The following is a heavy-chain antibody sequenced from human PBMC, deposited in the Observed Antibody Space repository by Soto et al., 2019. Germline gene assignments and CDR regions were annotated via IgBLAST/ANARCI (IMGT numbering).Heavy chain of an antibody. CDR2: MNPNSGNT. CDR3: ARGLSSGYDQGYYYYYMDV. D-gene: IGHD5-12*01. J-gene: IGHJ6*03. Sequence: QVQLVQSGAEVKKPGASVKVSCKASGYTFTSYDINWVRQATGQGLEWMGWMNPNSGNTGYAQKCQGRDTMTRNTSISTAYMELSSLRSEDTAVYYCARGLSSGYDQGYYYYYMDVWGKGTTVTVSS. CDR1: GYTFTSYD. V-gene: IGHV1-8*01.